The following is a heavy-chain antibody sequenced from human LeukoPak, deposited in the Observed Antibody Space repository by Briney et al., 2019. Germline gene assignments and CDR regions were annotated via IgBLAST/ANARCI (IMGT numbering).Heavy chain of an antibody. Sequence: SETLSLTCAVAGGSISSYYWSWIRQPPGKGLGWIGYIYYSGITNYDPSLKSRVTISVDTSKHQLSLKLRSVPAADTAVYYCAREGAMVRGVTYPWDNWFDPWGQGTLVTVSS. CDR1: GGSISSYY. J-gene: IGHJ5*02. V-gene: IGHV4-59*01. CDR3: AREGAMVRGVTYPWDNWFDP. CDR2: IYYSGIT. D-gene: IGHD3-10*01.